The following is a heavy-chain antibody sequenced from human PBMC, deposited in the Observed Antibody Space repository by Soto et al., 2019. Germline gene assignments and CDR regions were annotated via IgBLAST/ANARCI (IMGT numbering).Heavy chain of an antibody. CDR3: ARQGIGNLHGLVDV. CDR2: VYYNGGS. Sequence: QVQLQESGPGLVKPSETLSLTCTVSGGSIDGYNCAWIRQPPGKALEWVGYVYYNGGSSYNPSLTSRVPLSIDTSKSQFSLQLRSVTAADTAVYYCARQGIGNLHGLVDVWGRGTTVTVSS. D-gene: IGHD3-10*01. J-gene: IGHJ6*02. CDR1: GGSIDGYN. V-gene: IGHV4-59*08.